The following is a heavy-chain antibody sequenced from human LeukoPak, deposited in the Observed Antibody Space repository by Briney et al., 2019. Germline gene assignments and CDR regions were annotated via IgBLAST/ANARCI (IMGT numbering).Heavy chain of an antibody. V-gene: IGHV3-23*01. CDR1: GFTFSSYA. CDR3: ARAGHCTNGICYTADFDY. J-gene: IGHJ4*02. Sequence: SGGSLRLSCAASGFTFSSYAMSWVRQAPGKGLEWVSAISGSGGSTYYAAPVKGRFTISRDNSKNTLYLQMNSLRVEDTAVYYCARAGHCTNGICYTADFDYWGQGTLVTVSS. D-gene: IGHD2-8*01. CDR2: ISGSGGST.